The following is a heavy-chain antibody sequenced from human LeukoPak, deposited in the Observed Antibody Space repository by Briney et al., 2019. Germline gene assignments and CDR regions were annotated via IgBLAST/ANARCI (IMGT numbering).Heavy chain of an antibody. CDR1: GFTFSSYA. CDR2: ISGSGGST. CDR3: ARDRGIAYYYDSSGYSGAFDI. V-gene: IGHV3-23*01. D-gene: IGHD3-22*01. J-gene: IGHJ3*02. Sequence: EGSLRLSCVASGFTFSSYAMSWVRQAPGRGLEWVSAISGSGGSTYYADSVKGRFTISRDNSKNTLYLQMNSLRAEDTAVYYCARDRGIAYYYDSSGYSGAFDIWGQGTMVTVSS.